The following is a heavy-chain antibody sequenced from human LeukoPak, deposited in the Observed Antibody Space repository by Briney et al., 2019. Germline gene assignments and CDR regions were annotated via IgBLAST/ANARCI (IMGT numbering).Heavy chain of an antibody. CDR2: IYYSGST. J-gene: IGHJ3*02. V-gene: IGHV4-30-2*03. CDR1: GGSISSGGYS. Sequence: PSQTLSLTCAVSGGSISSGGYSWSWIRQPPGKGLEWIGSIYYSGSTYYNPSLKSRVTISVDTSKNQFSLKLSSVTDTAVYYCARHRCSSSCFKGDDAFDIWGQGTMVTVSS. D-gene: IGHD2-2*01. CDR3: ARHRCSSSCFKGDDAFDI.